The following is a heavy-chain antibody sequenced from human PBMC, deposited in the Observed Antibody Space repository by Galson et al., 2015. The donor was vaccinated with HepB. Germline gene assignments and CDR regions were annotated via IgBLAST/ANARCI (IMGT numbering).Heavy chain of an antibody. CDR2: IKQDGSDK. V-gene: IGHV3-7*01. J-gene: IGHJ4*02. CDR1: GFTFSSYW. Sequence: SLRLSCAASGFTFSSYWMSWVRQAPGKGLEWVANIKQDGSDKYYVDSVKGRFTISRDNAKNSLYLQMNSLRAEDTAVYYCARASGGDYVNYWGQGTLVTVSS. CDR3: ARASGGDYVNY. D-gene: IGHD4-17*01.